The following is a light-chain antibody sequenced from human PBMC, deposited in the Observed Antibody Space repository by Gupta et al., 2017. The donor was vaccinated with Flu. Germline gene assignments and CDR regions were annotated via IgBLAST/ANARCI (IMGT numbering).Light chain of an antibody. V-gene: IGLV1-40*01. CDR3: QSYDNSLSGWV. CDR1: SSNIGARYG. Sequence: QSVLTQPPSVSGAPGQRVTISCTGSSSNIGARYGVHWYQQLPGAVPKLLIYSTTNRPSGVPDRFSASKSGISASLAIAGLQAEDEADYYCQSYDNSLSGWVFGGGTKLTVL. J-gene: IGLJ3*02. CDR2: STT.